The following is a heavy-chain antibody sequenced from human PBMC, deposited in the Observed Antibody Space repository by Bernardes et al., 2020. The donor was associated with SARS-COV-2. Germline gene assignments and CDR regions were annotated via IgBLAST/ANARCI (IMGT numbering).Heavy chain of an antibody. Sequence: GGSLRLSCAASGFTFSSYSMHWVRQAPGKGLEWVSSISFSSSNIYYADSLQGRFTISRDNAKNSLYLQLNSLRAEDTAVYYCARFGGYYYGSAFDIWGQGTMVTVSS. CDR1: GFTFSSYS. V-gene: IGHV3-21*01. CDR3: ARFGGYYYGSAFDI. J-gene: IGHJ3*02. CDR2: ISFSSSNI. D-gene: IGHD5-18*01.